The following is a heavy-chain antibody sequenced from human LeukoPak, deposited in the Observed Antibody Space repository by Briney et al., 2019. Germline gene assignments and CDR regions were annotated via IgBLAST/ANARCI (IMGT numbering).Heavy chain of an antibody. D-gene: IGHD3-3*02. CDR1: GFTFSSYT. CDR3: ARDSNSGHFDF. CDR2: ISSGSSYI. V-gene: IGHV3-21*01. J-gene: IGHJ4*02. Sequence: KPGGSLRLSCAASGFTFSSYTMNWVRQAPGKGLEWVSSISSGSSYIYYADSVKGRFTISRANAKNSLFLQMNSLRAEDTAVYYCARDSNSGHFDFWCQGTLVTVSS.